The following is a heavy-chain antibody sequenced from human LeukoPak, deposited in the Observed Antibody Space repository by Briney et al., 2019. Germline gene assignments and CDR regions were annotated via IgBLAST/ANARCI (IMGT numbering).Heavy chain of an antibody. CDR1: GGTFSSYA. CDR2: IIPIFGTA. V-gene: IGHV1-69*05. Sequence: ASVKVSCKASGGTFSSYAISWVRQAPGQGLEWMGGIIPIFGTANYAQKLQGRVTMTTDTSTSTAYMELRSLRSDDTAVYYCARVGGLELGLWGQGTLVTVSS. CDR3: ARVGGLELGL. D-gene: IGHD1-7*01. J-gene: IGHJ4*02.